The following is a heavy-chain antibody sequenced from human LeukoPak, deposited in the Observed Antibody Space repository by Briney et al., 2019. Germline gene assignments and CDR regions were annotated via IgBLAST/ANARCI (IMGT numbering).Heavy chain of an antibody. V-gene: IGHV4-59*04. J-gene: IGHJ4*02. CDR1: GGPINSYY. Sequence: PSETLSLTCTVSGGPINSYYWSWIRQPPGKGLEWIGIIYYSGSTYYNPSLKSRLTISVDTSKNQFSLKLNSVTAADTAVYYCASLIVRYFDYWGQGTLVTVSS. D-gene: IGHD2/OR15-2a*01. CDR2: IYYSGST. CDR3: ASLIVRYFDY.